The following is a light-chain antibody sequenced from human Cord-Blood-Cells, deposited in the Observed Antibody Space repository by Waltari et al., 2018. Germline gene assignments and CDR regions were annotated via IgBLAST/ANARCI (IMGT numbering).Light chain of an antibody. Sequence: QSALSQPASVSGSPGQSITISCTCTSSDVGGYNYVSWSQQPPGKAPKHMIYDVSNRPSGVSNRFSASKSGNTASLTISGLQAEDEADYYCSSYTSSSTLVVFGGGTKLTVL. CDR1: SSDVGGYNY. CDR3: SSYTSSSTLVV. V-gene: IGLV2-14*01. J-gene: IGLJ2*01. CDR2: DVS.